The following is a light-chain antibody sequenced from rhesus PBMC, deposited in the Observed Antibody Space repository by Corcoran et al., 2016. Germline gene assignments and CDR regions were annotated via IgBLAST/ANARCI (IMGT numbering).Light chain of an antibody. CDR1: ENVHNY. V-gene: IGKV1-74*01. Sequence: DIQMTQSPSSLSASVGDRVTLTCRASENVHNYLHWYQQKPGKAPKLLIYAASTLQSGVPSRFRGSGSGTDYTFTISSLQPDDVATYCCQHSYGTPLTFGGGAKVEVE. CDR3: QHSYGTPLT. J-gene: IGKJ4*01. CDR2: AAS.